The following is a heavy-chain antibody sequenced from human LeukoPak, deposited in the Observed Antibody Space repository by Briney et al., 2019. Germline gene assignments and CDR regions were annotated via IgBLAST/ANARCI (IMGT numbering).Heavy chain of an antibody. V-gene: IGHV3-23*01. Sequence: GGSLRLSCTASEFTFGDFAISWVRQAPGKGLEWVSAISGSGVSTYYADSVKGRFTMSRGNSKNTLYLVMNSLRAEDTAVYYCARDFWGYNYFDYWGQGSLVTVSS. CDR2: ISGSGVST. CDR1: EFTFGDFA. J-gene: IGHJ4*02. CDR3: ARDFWGYNYFDY. D-gene: IGHD5-18*01.